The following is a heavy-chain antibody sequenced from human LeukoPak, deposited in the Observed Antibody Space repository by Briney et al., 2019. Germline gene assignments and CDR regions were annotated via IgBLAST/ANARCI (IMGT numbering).Heavy chain of an antibody. CDR1: GYTFTAYG. CDR2: TSAYNGKT. J-gene: IGHJ4*02. CDR3: ARELRYSSSWPDFDY. Sequence: ASVKVSCKASGYTFTAYGISWVRQAPGQGLEWMGWTSAYNGKTNYAQKFQGRVTMTTDTSATTAYMELRSLRSDDTAVYYCARELRYSSSWPDFDYWGQGTLVTVSS. V-gene: IGHV1-18*01. D-gene: IGHD6-13*01.